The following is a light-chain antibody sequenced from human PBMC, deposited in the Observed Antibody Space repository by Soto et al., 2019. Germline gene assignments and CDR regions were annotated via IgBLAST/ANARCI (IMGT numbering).Light chain of an antibody. CDR3: CLFAGNYIYV. V-gene: IGLV2-8*01. CDR2: EVS. CDR1: SSDVGGYNY. J-gene: IGLJ1*01. Sequence: QSALTQPPSASGSPGQSVTISCTGTSSDVGGYNYVSWYQQHPGKAPKLMIYEVSKRPSGVPDRFSGSKSGNTASLTISGLQSEDEADYYCCLFAGNYIYVFGTGTKVTVL.